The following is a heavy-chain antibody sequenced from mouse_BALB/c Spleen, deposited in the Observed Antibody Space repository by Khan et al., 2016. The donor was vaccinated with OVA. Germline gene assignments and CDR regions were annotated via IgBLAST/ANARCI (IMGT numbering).Heavy chain of an antibody. D-gene: IGHD2-1*01. Sequence: QVQLKQSGPGLVAPSQSLSITCTVSGFSLTSYGVHWVRQPPGKGLEWLGVIWAGGSTNYNSALMSRLSISKDNSKSQVFLKMNSLQTDDTAMYYCARYYCNYGWYFDVWGAGTTFTVSS. CDR3: ARYYCNYGWYFDV. J-gene: IGHJ1*01. CDR1: GFSLTSYG. V-gene: IGHV2-9*02. CDR2: IWAGGST.